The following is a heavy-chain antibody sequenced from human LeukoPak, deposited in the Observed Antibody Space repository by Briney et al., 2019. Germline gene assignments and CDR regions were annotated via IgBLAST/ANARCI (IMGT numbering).Heavy chain of an antibody. V-gene: IGHV3-20*04. Sequence: GGSLRLSRAASGFSFDDYGMSWVRQVPGKGLEWLSGINWKTGATGYSDSVKGRFTISKDNTKNSLYLQMNSLRAEDTAFYYCARETSARGVSNHWGQGTLVTVSS. CDR1: GFSFDDYG. D-gene: IGHD3-10*01. J-gene: IGHJ4*02. CDR2: INWKTGAT. CDR3: ARETSARGVSNH.